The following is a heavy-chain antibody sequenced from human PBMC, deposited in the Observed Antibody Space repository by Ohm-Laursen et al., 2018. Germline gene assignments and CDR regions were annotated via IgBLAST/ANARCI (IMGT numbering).Heavy chain of an antibody. J-gene: IGHJ6*02. CDR3: AKATGEDYYYYGMDV. CDR2: ISYDGSNK. V-gene: IGHV3-30*18. CDR1: GFTFNNFG. Sequence: SLRLSCSASGFTFNNFGMHWVRQAPGKGLEWVAVISYDGSNKYYADSVKGRFTISRDNSKNTLYLQMNSLRAEDTAVYYCAKATGEDYYYYGMDVWGQGTTVTVSS. D-gene: IGHD3-10*01.